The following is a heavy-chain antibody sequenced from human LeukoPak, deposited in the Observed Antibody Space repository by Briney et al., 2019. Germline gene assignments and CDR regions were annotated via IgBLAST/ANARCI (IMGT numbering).Heavy chain of an antibody. J-gene: IGHJ4*02. Sequence: SETLSLTCTVSGGSISSYYWSWIRQPPGKGLEWIGYIYYSGSTNYNPSLKSRVTISADTSKNQFSLKLSPVTAADTAVYYCARQRGYSGYVYFDYWGQGTLVTVSS. D-gene: IGHD5-12*01. V-gene: IGHV4-59*01. CDR3: ARQRGYSGYVYFDY. CDR2: IYYSGST. CDR1: GGSISSYY.